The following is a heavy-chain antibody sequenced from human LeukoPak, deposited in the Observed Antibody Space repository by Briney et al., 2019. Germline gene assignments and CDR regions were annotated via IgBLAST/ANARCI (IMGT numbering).Heavy chain of an antibody. Sequence: ASVKVSCKASGYTFTSYDINWVRQATGQGLEWMGWMNPNSGNTGYAQKFQGRVTMTRNTSISTAYMELSSLRSENTAVYYCARGDSYKGSEYSGSYPLDYWGQGTLVTVSS. V-gene: IGHV1-8*02. J-gene: IGHJ4*02. CDR1: GYTFTSYD. CDR2: MNPNSGNT. D-gene: IGHD1-26*01. CDR3: ARGDSYKGSEYSGSYPLDY.